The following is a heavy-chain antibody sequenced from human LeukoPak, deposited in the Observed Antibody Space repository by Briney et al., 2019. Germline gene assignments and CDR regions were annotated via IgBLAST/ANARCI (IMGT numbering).Heavy chain of an antibody. Sequence: SETLSLTCTVSGGSISSYYWSWIRQPPGKGLEWIGYIYYSGSTNYNPSHKSRVTISVDTSKNQFSLKLSSVTAADTAVYYCARVRKYGDYVEAFDYWGQGTLVTVSS. D-gene: IGHD4-17*01. CDR1: GGSISSYY. CDR3: ARVRKYGDYVEAFDY. V-gene: IGHV4-59*01. CDR2: IYYSGST. J-gene: IGHJ4*02.